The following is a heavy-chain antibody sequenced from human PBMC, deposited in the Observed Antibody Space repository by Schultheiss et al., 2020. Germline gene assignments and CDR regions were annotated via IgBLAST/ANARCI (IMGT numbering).Heavy chain of an antibody. CDR2: IRSKANSYAT. J-gene: IGHJ5*02. Sequence: GESLKISCAASGFTFSDSAMHWVRQAPGKGLEWVARIRSKANSYATAYAASVKGRFTISRDDSKNTAYLQMNSLKAEDTAMYYCSRDMGIRGGIHWFDPWGQGTLVTV. V-gene: IGHV3-73*01. CDR3: SRDMGIRGGIHWFDP. CDR1: GFTFSDSA. D-gene: IGHD5-18*01.